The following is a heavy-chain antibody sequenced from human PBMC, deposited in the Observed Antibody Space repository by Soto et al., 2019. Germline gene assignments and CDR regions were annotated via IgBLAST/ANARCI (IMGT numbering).Heavy chain of an antibody. J-gene: IGHJ6*02. CDR1: GYTFTGYY. CDR2: INPNSGGT. Sequence: QVQLVQSGAEVKKPGASVKVSCKASGYTFTGYYMHWVRQAPGQGLEWMGWINPNSGGTNYAQKLQGWVTMTRDTSISTAYVELSRLRSDDTAVYYCARGNFWSGYGTNYYYYGMDVWGQGTTVTVSS. V-gene: IGHV1-2*04. D-gene: IGHD3-3*01. CDR3: ARGNFWSGYGTNYYYYGMDV.